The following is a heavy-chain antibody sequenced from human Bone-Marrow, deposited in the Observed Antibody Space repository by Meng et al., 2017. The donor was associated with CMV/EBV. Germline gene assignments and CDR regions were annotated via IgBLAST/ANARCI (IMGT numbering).Heavy chain of an antibody. D-gene: IGHD1-1*01. CDR2: IRSKAYGGTT. Sequence: GGSLRLSCAASGFTFSSYSMNWVRQAPGKGLEWVGFIRSKAYGGTTEYAASVKGRFTISRDDSKSIAYLQMNSLKTEDTAVYYCTRTGTRYPYYYYGMDVWGQGTTVTVSS. CDR1: GFTFSSYS. CDR3: TRTGTRYPYYYYGMDV. J-gene: IGHJ6*02. V-gene: IGHV3-49*04.